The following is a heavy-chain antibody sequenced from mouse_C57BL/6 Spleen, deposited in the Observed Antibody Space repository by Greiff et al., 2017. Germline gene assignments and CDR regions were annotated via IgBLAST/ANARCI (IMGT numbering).Heavy chain of an antibody. J-gene: IGHJ2*01. D-gene: IGHD3-2*02. V-gene: IGHV14-4*01. CDR3: THSSGYGGNFDY. Sequence: VQLKQSGAELVRPGASVKLSCTASGFNIKDDYMHWVKQRPEQGLEWIGWIDPENGDTEYASKFQGKATITADPSSNTAYLQLSSLTSEDTAVYYCTHSSGYGGNFDYWGQGTTLTVSS. CDR2: IDPENGDT. CDR1: GFNIKDDY.